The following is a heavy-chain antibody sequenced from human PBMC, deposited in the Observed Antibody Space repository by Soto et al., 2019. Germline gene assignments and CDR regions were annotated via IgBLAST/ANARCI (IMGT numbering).Heavy chain of an antibody. J-gene: IGHJ4*02. Sequence: QVQLQESGPGLVKPSETLSLTCTVSGGSITSYYWSWIRQPPGKGLEWLGYIYFSGSDNYNPSLNIRVTTSVDPAKNQFSLKLRSVTAADTAVYYCASRDGGYGDYWGQGTLVTVSS. CDR1: GGSITSYY. D-gene: IGHD1-26*01. CDR2: IYFSGSD. V-gene: IGHV4-59*08. CDR3: ASRDGGYGDY.